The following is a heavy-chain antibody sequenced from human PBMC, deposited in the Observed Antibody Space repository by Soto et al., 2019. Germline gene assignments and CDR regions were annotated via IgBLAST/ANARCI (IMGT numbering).Heavy chain of an antibody. D-gene: IGHD3-22*01. J-gene: IGHJ4*02. Sequence: QVQLQQSGPGLVKPSQTLSLTCAMSGDSVSSNDAAWEWIRQSPTRGLEWLGRTYYRSKWYNEYTVSLRSRIIINADASRNQFSLHLSSVPPEDTAVYYCARMSDSTFDFWGPGILVTVSS. CDR3: ARMSDSTFDF. CDR1: GDSVSSNDAA. CDR2: TYYRSKWYN. V-gene: IGHV6-1*01.